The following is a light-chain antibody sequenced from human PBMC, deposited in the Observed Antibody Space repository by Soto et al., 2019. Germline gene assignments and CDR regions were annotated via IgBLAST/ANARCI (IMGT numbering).Light chain of an antibody. CDR1: QRGGSD. J-gene: IGKJ4*01. CDR3: QQYNSWPLP. Sequence: EIVMTQSPATLSVSPGDRATLYCRASQRGGSDLALYQQKPGQAPSLVIYDSFTRATGVPSRISGSASGTEFTLTISSLQSEDFAVYYCQQYNSWPLPFGGGTEVDIK. V-gene: IGKV3D-15*01. CDR2: DSF.